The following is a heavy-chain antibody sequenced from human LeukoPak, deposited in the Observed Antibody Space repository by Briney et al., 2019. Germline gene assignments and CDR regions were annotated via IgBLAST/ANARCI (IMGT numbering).Heavy chain of an antibody. D-gene: IGHD6-25*01. Sequence: GGSLRLSCAASGFTFSSYAMSWVRQAPGKGLEWVSAISSSGSTIYYADSVKGRFTISRDNAKNSLYLQMNSLRAEDTAVYYCAREEPAGYGMDVWGKGTTVTVSS. J-gene: IGHJ6*04. CDR2: ISSSGSTI. CDR3: AREEPAGYGMDV. CDR1: GFTFSSYA. V-gene: IGHV3-48*03.